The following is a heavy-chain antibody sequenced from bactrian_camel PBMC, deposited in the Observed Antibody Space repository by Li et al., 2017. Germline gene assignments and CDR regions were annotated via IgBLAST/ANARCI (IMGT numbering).Heavy chain of an antibody. J-gene: IGHJ6*01. CDR1: GHSRGSNC. Sequence: QVQLEESGGGSVQAGGSLRLSCKVSGHSRGSNCVGWYRLPPGRAPAEREGIAAIRRDGGETWYAASVKGRFTISRDNARNTFYLQMNNLKREDTAVYYCAARPVEHVWATARCFPGSRSRASGYWAQGTQVTVS. D-gene: IGHD4*01. CDR3: AARPVEHVWATARCFPGSRSRASGY. CDR2: IRRDGGET. V-gene: IGHV3S55*01.